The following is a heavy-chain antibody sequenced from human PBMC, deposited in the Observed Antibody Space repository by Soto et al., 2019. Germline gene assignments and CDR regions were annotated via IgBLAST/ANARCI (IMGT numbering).Heavy chain of an antibody. CDR2: ISTYNGNT. CDR3: ARDGYGDYGY. D-gene: IGHD4-17*01. CDR1: GYTFTSNG. J-gene: IGHJ4*02. V-gene: IGHV1-18*01. Sequence: QVQLVQSGAEVKKPGTSVKVSCKASGYTFTSNGISWVRQAPGQGLEWMGWISTYNGNTNYAQKLQGRVTMTRDTATSIAYMELRDRRSDDTAVYYCARDGYGDYGYWGQGSLVTVSS.